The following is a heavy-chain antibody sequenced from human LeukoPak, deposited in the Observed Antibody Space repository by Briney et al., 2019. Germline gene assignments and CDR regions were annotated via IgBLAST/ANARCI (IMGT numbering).Heavy chain of an antibody. CDR3: ARAGRSGSSGYYYYGMDV. Sequence: ASVKVSCKASGYTFTGYYMHWVRQAPGQGLEWMGWINPNSGGTNYAQKFQGWVTMTRDTSISTAYMELSRLRSDDTAVYHCARAGRSGSSGYYYYGMDVWGQGTTVTVSS. CDR2: INPNSGGT. V-gene: IGHV1-2*04. J-gene: IGHJ6*02. CDR1: GYTFTGYY. D-gene: IGHD1-26*01.